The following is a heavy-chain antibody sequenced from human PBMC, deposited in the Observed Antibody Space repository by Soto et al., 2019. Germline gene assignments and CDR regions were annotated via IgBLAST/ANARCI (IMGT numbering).Heavy chain of an antibody. V-gene: IGHV3-74*01. CDR1: GFTFSYYL. D-gene: IGHD3-10*01. CDR2: IHSDGSST. Sequence: WGSLRLSCAASGFTFSYYLMHWVRQAPGKGPVWVSRIHSDGSSTTYADFVKGRFIISRDNSKNTLYLQMNSLRAEDTAVYYCAKDLELLWLGELYYGGRETLVTVS. CDR3: AKDLELLWLGELYY. J-gene: IGHJ4*02.